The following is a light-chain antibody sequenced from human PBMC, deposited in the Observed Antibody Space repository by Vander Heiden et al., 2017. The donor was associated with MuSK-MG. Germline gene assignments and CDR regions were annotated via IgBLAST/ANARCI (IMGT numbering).Light chain of an antibody. Sequence: DIQMTQPSSSLFASAGDGGTITCQPTQDSSNYLMWYQQKPGEAPKHLIYDTSNLKARVPSRFSRSGSGTDFTFTISSLQPEDIATYYCRQYDNLEITFGPGTKVDIK. J-gene: IGKJ3*01. CDR2: DTS. V-gene: IGKV1-33*01. CDR1: QDSSNY. CDR3: RQYDNLEIT.